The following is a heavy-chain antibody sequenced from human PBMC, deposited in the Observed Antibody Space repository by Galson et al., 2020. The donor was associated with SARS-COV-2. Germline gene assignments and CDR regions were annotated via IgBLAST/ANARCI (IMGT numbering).Heavy chain of an antibody. J-gene: IGHJ4*02. CDR1: GGSISSYY. CDR3: ARAAQTYYDFWSGYYNAPHFDY. Sequence: TLSLTCTVSGGSISSYYWSWIRQPPGKGLEWIGYIYYSGSTNYNPSLKSRVTISVDTSKNQFSLKVNSVTAADTAVYYCARAAQTYYDFWSGYYNAPHFDYWGQGTLVTVSS. D-gene: IGHD3-3*01. CDR2: IYYSGST. V-gene: IGHV4-59*01.